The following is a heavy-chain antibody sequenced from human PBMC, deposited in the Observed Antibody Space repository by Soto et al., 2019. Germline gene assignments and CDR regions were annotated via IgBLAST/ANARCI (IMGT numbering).Heavy chain of an antibody. V-gene: IGHV4-59*08. Sequence: SETLSLTCTVSGGSISSYYWSWIRQPPGKGLEWIGYIYYSGSTNYNPSLKSRVTISVDTSMNQFSLKLSSVTAADTAVYYCAGHGRGKVAGVVPAANFDYWGQGTLVTVSS. CDR2: IYYSGST. CDR1: GGSISSYY. J-gene: IGHJ4*02. CDR3: AGHGRGKVAGVVPAANFDY. D-gene: IGHD2-2*01.